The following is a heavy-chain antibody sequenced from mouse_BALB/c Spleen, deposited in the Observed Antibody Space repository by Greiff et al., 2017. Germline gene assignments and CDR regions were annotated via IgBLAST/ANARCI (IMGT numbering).Heavy chain of an antibody. J-gene: IGHJ3*01. CDR2: IWAGGST. CDR1: GFSLTSYG. V-gene: IGHV2-9*02. Sequence: QVQLKESGPGLVAPSQSLSITCTVSGFSLTSYGVHWVRQPPGKGLEWLGVIWAGGSTNYNSALMSRLSISKDNSKNQVFLKMNSLQTDDTTMYYCANYYHGAYWGQGTLVTVAA. D-gene: IGHD1-1*01. CDR3: ANYYHGAY.